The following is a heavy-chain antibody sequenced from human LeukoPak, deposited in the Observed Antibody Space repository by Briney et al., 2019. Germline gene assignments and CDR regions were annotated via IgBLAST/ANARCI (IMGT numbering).Heavy chain of an antibody. Sequence: ASVKVSCKASGYTFTGYYMHWVRQAPGQGLEWMGWINPNSGGTNYAQKFQGRVTMTRDTSISTAYMELSRLRSDDTAVYYCARGFSRAAGTGNWFDPWGQGTLVTVSS. J-gene: IGHJ5*02. CDR1: GYTFTGYY. D-gene: IGHD6-13*01. V-gene: IGHV1-2*02. CDR2: INPNSGGT. CDR3: ARGFSRAAGTGNWFDP.